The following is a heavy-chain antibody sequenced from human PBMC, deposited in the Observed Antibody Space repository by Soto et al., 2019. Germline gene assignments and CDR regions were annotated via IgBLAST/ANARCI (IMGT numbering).Heavy chain of an antibody. Sequence: QLQLQESGPGLVKPSETLSLTCIVSGGSISSSGFYWGWIRQPPGKGLEWLGTIHSSGSSYYNPSLKSRVDISVDTAKNQFSLNLTSVTAADTALYFCARAFYNYYMDFWGKGTTVTVSS. V-gene: IGHV4-39*01. CDR1: GGSISSSGFY. J-gene: IGHJ6*03. CDR3: ARAFYNYYMDF. CDR2: IHSSGSS.